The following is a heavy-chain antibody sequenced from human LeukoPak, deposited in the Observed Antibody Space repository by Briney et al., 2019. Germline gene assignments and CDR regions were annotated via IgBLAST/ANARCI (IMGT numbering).Heavy chain of an antibody. CDR2: IIAYNGNT. J-gene: IGHJ4*02. D-gene: IGHD3-10*01. Sequence: ASVKVSCKASGYTFTSYGISWVRQAPGQGLEWMGWIIAYNGNTNYAQKLQGRVPMTTDTSKSTAYMELRSLRCDDTAVYYCARSLMVRGVICWLDYWGQGTLVTVCS. CDR1: GYTFTSYG. CDR3: ARSLMVRGVICWLDY. V-gene: IGHV1-18*01.